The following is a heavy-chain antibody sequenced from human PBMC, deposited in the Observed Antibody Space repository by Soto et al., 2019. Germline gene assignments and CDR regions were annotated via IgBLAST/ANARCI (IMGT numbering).Heavy chain of an antibody. J-gene: IGHJ4*02. V-gene: IGHV1-69*13. Sequence: SVKVSCKASGGTFSSYAISWVRQAPGQGLEWVGGIIPIFGTANYAQKFQGRVTITADESTSTAYMELSSLRSEDTAVYYCAREGFYGDYRFDYWGQGTLVTVSS. CDR2: IIPIFGTA. CDR3: AREGFYGDYRFDY. CDR1: GGTFSSYA. D-gene: IGHD4-17*01.